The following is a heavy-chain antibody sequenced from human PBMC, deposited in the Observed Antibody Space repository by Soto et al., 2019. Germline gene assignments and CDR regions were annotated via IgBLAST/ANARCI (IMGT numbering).Heavy chain of an antibody. V-gene: IGHV3-30*18. Sequence: QVQLVESGGGVVQPGRSLRLSCAASGFTFSSYGMHWVRQAPGKGLEWVAVISYDGSNKYYADSVKGRFTISRDNSKNTLYLQMNSLRAEDTAVYYCAKENYGGNSGWFWGQGTLVTVSS. CDR1: GFTFSSYG. D-gene: IGHD4-17*01. CDR2: ISYDGSNK. J-gene: IGHJ4*02. CDR3: AKENYGGNSGWF.